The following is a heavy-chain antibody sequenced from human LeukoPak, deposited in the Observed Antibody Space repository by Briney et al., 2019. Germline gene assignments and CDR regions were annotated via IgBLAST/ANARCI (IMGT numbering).Heavy chain of an antibody. CDR1: GFTFSSYA. CDR3: ASSYSYGYGVFDY. V-gene: IGHV3-30-3*01. D-gene: IGHD5-18*01. Sequence: GGPLRLSCAASGFTFSSYAMHWVRQAPGGGLEWVAVISYDGSNKYYADSVKGRFTISRDNSKNTLYLQMNSLRAEDTAVYYCASSYSYGYGVFDYWGQGTLVTVSS. J-gene: IGHJ4*02. CDR2: ISYDGSNK.